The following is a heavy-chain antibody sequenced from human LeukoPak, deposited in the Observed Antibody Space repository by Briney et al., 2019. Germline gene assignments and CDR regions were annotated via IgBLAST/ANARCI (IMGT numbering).Heavy chain of an antibody. CDR3: ASCSGYYSYYFDY. J-gene: IGHJ4*02. V-gene: IGHV4-30-4*07. D-gene: IGHD3-22*01. Sequence: SQTLSLTCAVSGDSISSGGYSWSWIRQPPGKGLECIGYIYYSGSTYYNPSLKSRVTVSVDTSKNQFSLKLSSVTAADTAVYYCASCSGYYSYYFDYWGQGTLVTVSS. CDR2: IYYSGST. CDR1: GDSISSGGYS.